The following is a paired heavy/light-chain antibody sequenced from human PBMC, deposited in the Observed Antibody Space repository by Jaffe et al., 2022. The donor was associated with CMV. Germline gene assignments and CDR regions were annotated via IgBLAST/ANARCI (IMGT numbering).Light chain of an antibody. Sequence: QSALTQPASVSGSPGQSITISCIGTGSDVGAYNLVSWYQQHPGKAPKVLIYEVYKRPSGVSNRFSGSKSGNTASLTISGLQAEDEANYYCCAHTGGWSWVFGGGTKLTVL. J-gene: IGLJ3*02. CDR2: EVY. CDR1: GSDVGAYNL. CDR3: CAHTGGWSWV. V-gene: IGLV2-23*02.
Heavy chain of an antibody. J-gene: IGHJ5*02. V-gene: IGHV1-46*01. CDR2: INPTSGST. CDR1: GDTFISYY. D-gene: IGHD3-3*01. CDR3: ARDITRYDLMSFGGFDP. Sequence: QVQLVQSGAEVKKSGASVKVSCKASGDTFISYYIHWVRQAPGQGLEWMGIINPTSGSTTYAQKFQGRVALTRDTSTTTVYMELSSLRSEDTAIYFCARDITRYDLMSFGGFDPWGQGTLVTVSS.